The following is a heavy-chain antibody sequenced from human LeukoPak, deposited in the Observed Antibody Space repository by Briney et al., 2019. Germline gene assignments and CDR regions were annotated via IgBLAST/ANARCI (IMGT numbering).Heavy chain of an antibody. J-gene: IGHJ6*04. Sequence: ASVKVSCKASGSTFTGYYMHWVRHAPGQGLGWMGWINPNSGGTNYAQKFQGRVTMTTGASISTAYMEPSRLRSDDPAVYYCARAYCSGGSCTLQVDVWGKGTTVTVSS. CDR2: INPNSGGT. D-gene: IGHD2-15*01. CDR3: ARAYCSGGSCTLQVDV. V-gene: IGHV1-2*02. CDR1: GSTFTGYY.